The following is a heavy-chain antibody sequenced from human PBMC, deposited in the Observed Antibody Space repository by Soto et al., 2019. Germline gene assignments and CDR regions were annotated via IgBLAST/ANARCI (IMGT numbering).Heavy chain of an antibody. CDR2: ISYDGSNK. CDR3: AKDSYYDFWSGMRGVYYYYGMDV. V-gene: IGHV3-30*18. J-gene: IGHJ6*02. CDR1: GFTFSSYG. D-gene: IGHD3-3*01. Sequence: GSLRLSCAASGFTFSSYGMHWVRQAPGKGLEWVAVISYDGSNKYYADSVKGRFTISRDNSKNTLYLQMNSLRAEDTAVYYCAKDSYYDFWSGMRGVYYYYGMDVWGQGTTVTVSS.